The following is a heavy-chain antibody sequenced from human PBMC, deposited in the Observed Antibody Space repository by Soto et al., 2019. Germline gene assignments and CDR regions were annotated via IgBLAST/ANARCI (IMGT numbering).Heavy chain of an antibody. CDR3: ARKGSGTYYRYYYYGMDV. D-gene: IGHD3-10*01. V-gene: IGHV5-10-1*01. CDR1: GYSFTSYW. CDR2: IDPSDSYT. J-gene: IGHJ6*02. Sequence: PGESLKISCKGSGYSFTSYWISWVRQMPGKGLEWMGRIDPSDSYTNYSPSFQGHVTISADKSISTAYLQWSSLKASDTAMYYCARKGSGTYYRYYYYGMDVWGQGTTVTVSS.